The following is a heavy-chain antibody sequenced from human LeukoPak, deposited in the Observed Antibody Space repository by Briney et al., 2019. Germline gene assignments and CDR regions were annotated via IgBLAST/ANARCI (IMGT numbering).Heavy chain of an antibody. CDR2: IYYSGST. CDR3: AGRSLGYCSSTSCYRDY. J-gene: IGHJ4*02. CDR1: GGSISSYY. Sequence: PSETLSLTCTVSGGSISSYYWSWIRQPPGKGLEWIGYIYYSGSTNYNPSLKSRVTISVDTSKNQFSLKLSSVTAADTAVYYYAGRSLGYCSSTSCYRDYWGQGTLVTVSS. V-gene: IGHV4-59*01. D-gene: IGHD2-2*01.